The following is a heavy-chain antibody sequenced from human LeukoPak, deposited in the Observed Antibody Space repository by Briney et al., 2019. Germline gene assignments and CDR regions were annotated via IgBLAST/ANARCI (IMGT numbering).Heavy chain of an antibody. Sequence: GGSLRLSCAASRFTVSTSYMTWVRQAPGKGLEWVSLIYSGDKTDYADSVKGRFTISRDNSKNTLYLQMNSLRVEDTAVYYCTRDLMDYDVSTGLHHYYMDVWGQGTTVTVSS. CDR3: TRDLMDYDVSTGLHHYYMDV. CDR2: IYSGDKT. J-gene: IGHJ6*02. V-gene: IGHV3-53*01. D-gene: IGHD3-9*01. CDR1: RFTVSTSY.